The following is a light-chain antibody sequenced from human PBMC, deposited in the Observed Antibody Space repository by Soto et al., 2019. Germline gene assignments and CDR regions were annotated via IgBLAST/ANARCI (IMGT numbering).Light chain of an antibody. CDR1: QSISGY. Sequence: DIVMTQSPATLSVSPGERASLSYRSSQSISGYLVWYQQKPGKAPRLLIYGASTRATGIPARFSGSGSGTEFTLTISSLQSEDFAVYYCQQYNNWPQITFGQGTRLEIK. CDR3: QQYNNWPQIT. J-gene: IGKJ5*01. V-gene: IGKV3D-15*01. CDR2: GAS.